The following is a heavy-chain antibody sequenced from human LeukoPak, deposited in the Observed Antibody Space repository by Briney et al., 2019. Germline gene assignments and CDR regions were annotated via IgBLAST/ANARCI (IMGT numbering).Heavy chain of an antibody. CDR1: GYSFTSYW. CDR2: IYPGDSDT. D-gene: IGHD5-24*01. Sequence: GESLKISCKGSGYSFTSYWIGWVRQMPGKGPEWMGIIYPGDSDTRYSPSFQGQVTISADKSISTAYLQWSSLKASDTAMYYCARQRWPLGEPVDYWGQGTLVTVSS. J-gene: IGHJ4*02. V-gene: IGHV5-51*01. CDR3: ARQRWPLGEPVDY.